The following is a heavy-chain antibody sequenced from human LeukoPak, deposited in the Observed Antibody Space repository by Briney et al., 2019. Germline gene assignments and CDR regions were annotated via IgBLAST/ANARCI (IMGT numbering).Heavy chain of an antibody. CDR3: AREETRTDSSGYNAFDV. CDR1: GGTFSSYA. Sequence: SVKVSCKASGGTFSSYAISWVRQAPGQGLEWMGRIIPILGIANYAQKFQGRVTITADKSTSTAYMELSSLRSEDTAVYYCAREETRTDSSGYNAFDVWGQGTMVTVSS. V-gene: IGHV1-69*04. D-gene: IGHD3-22*01. J-gene: IGHJ3*01. CDR2: IIPILGIA.